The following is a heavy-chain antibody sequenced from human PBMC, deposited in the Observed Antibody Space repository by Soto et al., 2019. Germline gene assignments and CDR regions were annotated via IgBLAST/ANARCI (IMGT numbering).Heavy chain of an antibody. J-gene: IGHJ6*02. CDR1: GFIFSNYA. CDR2: VGTGGTA. V-gene: IGHV3-23*01. CDR3: TRPRGLDSYYYYYGMDV. Sequence: GGSLRLSCAASGFIFSNYAMNWVRQAPGKGLEWVSAVGTGGTAYYADSVKGRFTISRDDSKSIAYLQMNSLKTEDTAVYYCTRPRGLDSYYYYYGMDVWGQGTTVTVSS. D-gene: IGHD3-9*01.